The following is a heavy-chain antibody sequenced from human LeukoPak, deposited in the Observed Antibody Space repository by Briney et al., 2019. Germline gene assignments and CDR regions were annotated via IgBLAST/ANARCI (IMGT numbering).Heavy chain of an antibody. CDR1: GGSFSGYY. CDR2: INHSGST. Sequence: SETLFLTCAVYGGSFSGYYWSWIRQPPGKGLEWFGEINHSGSTNYNPSLKSRVTISVDTSKNQFSLKLSSVTAADTAVYYCVRSLGPRPGWSFDLWGRGTLITVAS. D-gene: IGHD3-16*01. V-gene: IGHV4-34*01. CDR3: VRSLGPRPGWSFDL. J-gene: IGHJ2*01.